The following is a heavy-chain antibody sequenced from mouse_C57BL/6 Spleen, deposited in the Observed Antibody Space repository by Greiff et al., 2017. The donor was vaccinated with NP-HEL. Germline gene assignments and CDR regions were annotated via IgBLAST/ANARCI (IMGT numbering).Heavy chain of an antibody. V-gene: IGHV5-6*02. CDR1: GFTFSSYG. Sequence: EVKLMESGGDLVKPGGSLKLSCAASGFTFSSYGMSWVRQTPDKRLEWVATISSGGSYTYYPDSVKGRFTISRDNAKNTLYLQMSSLKSEDTAMYYCARRGTTVVAKDWFAYWGQGTLVTVSA. J-gene: IGHJ3*01. CDR2: ISSGGSYT. CDR3: ARRGTTVVAKDWFAY. D-gene: IGHD1-1*01.